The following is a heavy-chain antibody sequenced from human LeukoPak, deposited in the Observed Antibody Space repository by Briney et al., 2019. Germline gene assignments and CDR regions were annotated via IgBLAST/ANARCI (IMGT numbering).Heavy chain of an antibody. J-gene: IGHJ6*03. CDR1: GFTFSDYY. D-gene: IGHD1-26*01. CDR3: ARHRGIVGTTGYYYMDV. V-gene: IGHV3-11*01. CDR2: INNSWNSV. Sequence: PGGSLRLSCAASGFTFSDYYMSWFRQAPGKGLEWISYINNSWNSVYYADSVKGRFTISRDNTKNSLYLQRNSLRVEDTAEYYCARHRGIVGTTGYYYMDVWGKGTTVTVSS.